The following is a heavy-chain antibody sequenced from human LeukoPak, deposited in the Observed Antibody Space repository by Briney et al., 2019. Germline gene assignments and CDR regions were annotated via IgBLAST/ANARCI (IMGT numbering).Heavy chain of an antibody. J-gene: IGHJ4*02. D-gene: IGHD4/OR15-4a*01. CDR3: ARRAGAYSHPYDY. CDR2: IYSDNT. Sequence: PGGSLRLSCTASEFTFSSYWMSWIRQAPGKGLEWVSFIYSDNTHYSDSVKGRFTISRDNSKNTLYLQMNSLRAEDTAVYYCARRAGAYSHPYDYWGQGTLVTVSS. V-gene: IGHV3-53*01. CDR1: EFTFSSYW.